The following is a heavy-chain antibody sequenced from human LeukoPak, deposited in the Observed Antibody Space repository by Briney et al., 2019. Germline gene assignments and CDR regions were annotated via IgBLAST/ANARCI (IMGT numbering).Heavy chain of an antibody. CDR3: ARARTGTTFDY. J-gene: IGHJ4*02. Sequence: GGSLRLSCAASGFTVSSNYMSWVRQAPGKGLEWVSVIHSGGSTYYADSVKGRFTISRDNSKNTLYLQMNSLRAEDTAVYYCARARTGTTFDYWGQGTLVTVSS. V-gene: IGHV3-53*01. CDR1: GFTVSSNY. CDR2: IHSGGST. D-gene: IGHD1-7*01.